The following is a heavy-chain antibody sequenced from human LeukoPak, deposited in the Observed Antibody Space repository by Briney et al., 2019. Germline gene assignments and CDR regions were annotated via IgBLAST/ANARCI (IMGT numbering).Heavy chain of an antibody. Sequence: RTGGSLRLSCAASGFTFSSYEMNWVRQAPGKGLEWVSYISSSGSTIYYADSVKGRFTISRDNAKNSLYLQMNSLRAEDTAVYYCARDSVGATIGYWGQGTLVTVSS. J-gene: IGHJ4*02. CDR1: GFTFSSYE. D-gene: IGHD1-26*01. V-gene: IGHV3-48*03. CDR3: ARDSVGATIGY. CDR2: ISSSGSTI.